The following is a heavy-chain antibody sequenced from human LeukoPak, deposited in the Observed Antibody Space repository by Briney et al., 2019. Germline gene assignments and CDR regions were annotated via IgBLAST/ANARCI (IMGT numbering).Heavy chain of an antibody. J-gene: IGHJ6*02. CDR3: AKERSPYCSSTSCYLGYGMDV. Sequence: GRSLRLSCAASGFTFDDYAMHWVRPAPGKGLEWVSGISWNSGSIGYADSVKGRFTISRDNAKNSLYLQMNSLRAEDTALYYCAKERSPYCSSTSCYLGYGMDVWGQGTTVTVSS. CDR2: ISWNSGSI. D-gene: IGHD2-2*01. CDR1: GFTFDDYA. V-gene: IGHV3-9*01.